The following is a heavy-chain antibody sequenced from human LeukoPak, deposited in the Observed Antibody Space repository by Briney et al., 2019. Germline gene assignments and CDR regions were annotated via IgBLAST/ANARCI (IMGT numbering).Heavy chain of an antibody. J-gene: IGHJ5*02. V-gene: IGHV4-39*01. CDR3: ARRLRGYVREFDP. D-gene: IGHD6-25*01. Sequence: SETLSLTCTVSGGSISSSSYYWGWLRPPPGKGLEWVGSIYYSGSTYYSPSLKSRVTISVYTSKNHFSLKLSSGTAAHAVVYYCARRLRGYVREFDPWGQGPRVTVPS. CDR1: GGSISSSSYY. CDR2: IYYSGST.